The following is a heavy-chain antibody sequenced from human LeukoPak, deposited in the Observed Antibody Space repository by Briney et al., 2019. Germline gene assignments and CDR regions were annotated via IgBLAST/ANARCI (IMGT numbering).Heavy chain of an antibody. CDR2: IGTAGDT. V-gene: IGHV3-13*01. CDR1: GFTFSSYD. J-gene: IGHJ3*02. Sequence: GALRLSCAASGFTFSSYDMHWVRQATGKGLEWVSAIGTAGDTYYPGSVKGRFTISRENAKNSLYLQMNSLRAGDTAVYYCARDGVNKGFDIWGQGTMVTVSS. D-gene: IGHD2-8*01. CDR3: ARDGVNKGFDI.